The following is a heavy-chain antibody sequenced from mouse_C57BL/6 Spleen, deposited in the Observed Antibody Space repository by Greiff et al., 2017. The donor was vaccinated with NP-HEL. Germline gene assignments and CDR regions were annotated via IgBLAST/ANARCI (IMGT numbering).Heavy chain of an antibody. V-gene: IGHV7-1*01. CDR2: SRNKANDYTT. CDR1: GFTFSDFY. Sequence: EVMLVESGGGLVQSGRSLRLSCATSGFTFSDFYMEWVRQAPGKGLEWIAASRNKANDYTTEYSASVKGRFIVSRATSPSILYLQMNALGAEDTAIYYCARDAAGFDYWGQGTTLTVSS. D-gene: IGHD4-1*01. CDR3: ARDAAGFDY. J-gene: IGHJ2*01.